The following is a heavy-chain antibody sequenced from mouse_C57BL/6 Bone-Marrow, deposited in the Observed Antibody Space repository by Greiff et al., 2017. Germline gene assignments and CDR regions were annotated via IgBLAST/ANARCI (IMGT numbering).Heavy chain of an antibody. Sequence: QVQLQQSGPELVKPGASVKISCKASGYAFSSSWMNWVKQRPGKGLEWIGRIYPGDGDTNYNGKFKGKATLTADKSSSTAYMQLSSLTSEDSAVYFCARIFITTVVDDYWGQGTTLTVSS. CDR3: ARIFITTVVDDY. J-gene: IGHJ2*01. D-gene: IGHD1-1*01. CDR1: GYAFSSSW. V-gene: IGHV1-82*01. CDR2: IYPGDGDT.